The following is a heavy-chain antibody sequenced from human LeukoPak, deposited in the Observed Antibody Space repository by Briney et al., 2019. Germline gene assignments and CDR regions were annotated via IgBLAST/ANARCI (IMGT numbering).Heavy chain of an antibody. CDR2: INPNSGGT. Sequence: ASVKVSCKASGYTFTGYYMHWVRQAPGQGLEWMGWINPNSGGTNYAQKFQGRVTMTRDTSISTAYMELSRLRSDDTAVYYCAKDGPPDYYYYYMDVWGKGTTVTVSS. V-gene: IGHV1-2*02. CDR1: GYTFTGYY. CDR3: AKDGPPDYYYYYMDV. J-gene: IGHJ6*03.